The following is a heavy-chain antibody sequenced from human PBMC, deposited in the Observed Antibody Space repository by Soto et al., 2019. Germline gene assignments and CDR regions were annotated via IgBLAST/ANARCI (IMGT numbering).Heavy chain of an antibody. Sequence: PGGSLRLSCASSGFTFSDYYMSWIRQAPGKGREWVSYISSSGNTIYYADSVKGRFTISRDNAKNSLYLQMNSRRAEDTAVYYCAREPAGTSPFFDFWGQGALVTVSS. V-gene: IGHV3-11*01. CDR1: GFTFSDYY. D-gene: IGHD6-13*01. CDR3: AREPAGTSPFFDF. J-gene: IGHJ4*02. CDR2: ISSSGNTI.